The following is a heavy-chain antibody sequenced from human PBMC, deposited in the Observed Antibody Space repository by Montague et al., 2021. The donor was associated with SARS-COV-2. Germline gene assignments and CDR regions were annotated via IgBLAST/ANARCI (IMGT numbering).Heavy chain of an antibody. CDR3: ARQRGGGLVSTPRFFDY. V-gene: IGHV4-39*01. J-gene: IGHJ4*02. CDR1: GGSISSSSYY. CDR2: IYYSGST. Sequence: SETLPLTCTVSGGSISSSSYYWGWIRQPPGKGLEWIGSIYYSGSTYYNPSLKSRVTISVDTSKNQFSLKLSSVTAADTAVYYCARQRGGGLVSTPRFFDYWGQGTLVTVSS. D-gene: IGHD6-19*01.